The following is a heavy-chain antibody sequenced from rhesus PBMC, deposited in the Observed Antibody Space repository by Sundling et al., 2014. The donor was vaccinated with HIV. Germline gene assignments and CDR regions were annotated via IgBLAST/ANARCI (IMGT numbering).Heavy chain of an antibody. D-gene: IGHD3-3*01. J-gene: IGHJ4*01. V-gene: IGHV3-201*01. CDR3: ARDYNLWTGYYTAFDY. CDR1: GFTFTTHA. Sequence: EVQLVETGGGLVQPGGSLKLSCVASGFTFTTHAMHWVRQAPGKGLEWVSDISWSGDSTYYTDSVKGRFTISRDNAKNSLYLQMDSLRAEDTALYYCARDYNLWTGYYTAFDYWGQGVLVTVSS. CDR2: ISWSGDST.